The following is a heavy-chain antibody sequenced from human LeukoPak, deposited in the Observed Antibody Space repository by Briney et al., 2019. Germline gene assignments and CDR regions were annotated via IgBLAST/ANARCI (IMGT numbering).Heavy chain of an antibody. CDR2: INPSGGST. J-gene: IGHJ4*02. CDR3: AREHGDYLLDY. CDR1: GYTFTSYY. V-gene: IGHV1-46*01. D-gene: IGHD4-17*01. Sequence: ASVKVSCRASGYTFTSYYMHWVRQAPGQGLEWMGIINPSGGSTSYAQKFQGRVTMTRDTSTSTVYMELSSLRSEDTAVYYCAREHGDYLLDYWGQGTLVTVSS.